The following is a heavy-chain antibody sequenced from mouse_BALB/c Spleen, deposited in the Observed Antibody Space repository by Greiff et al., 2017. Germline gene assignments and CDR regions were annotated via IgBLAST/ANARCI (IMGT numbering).Heavy chain of an antibody. CDR3: ARPGYRYDEGAWFAY. J-gene: IGHJ3*01. D-gene: IGHD2-14*01. CDR2: INPDSSTK. V-gene: IGHV4-1*02. Sequence: AASGFDFSSYWTSWVRQAPGKGLEWIGEINPDSSTKNYTPSLTDKFIISRDNAKNTLYLQMSKVRSEDTALYYCARPGYRYDEGAWFAYWGQGTLVTVSA. CDR1: GFDFSSYW.